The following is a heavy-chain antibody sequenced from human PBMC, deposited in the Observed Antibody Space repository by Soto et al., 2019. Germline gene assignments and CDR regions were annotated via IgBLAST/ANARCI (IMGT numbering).Heavy chain of an antibody. CDR2: IIPIFGTA. V-gene: IGHV1-69*01. CDR1: GGTFSSYA. CDR3: ARGLGPNLGTQRCFDY. Sequence: QVQLVQSGAEVKKPGSSVKVSCKASGGTFSSYAISWVRQAPGQGLEWMGGIIPIFGTANYAQKIQGRVTINAAEFTSTAHMELSRLRSKYTAVYYFARGLGPNLGTQRCFDYRGQSTLVTVSS. D-gene: IGHD3-16*01. J-gene: IGHJ4*02.